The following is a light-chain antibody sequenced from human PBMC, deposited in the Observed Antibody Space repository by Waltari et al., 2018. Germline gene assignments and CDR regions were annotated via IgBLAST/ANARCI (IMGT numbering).Light chain of an antibody. J-gene: IGKJ3*01. CDR1: QSVSSSY. Sequence: EIVLTQSPGTLSLSPGERATLSCRASQSVSSSYLAWYQQKPGQAPRLLIYGASIRATVIPDRFSGSWAGADFTLTISRLEPEDFAVYYCQQYGSSPFTFGPGTKVDI. CDR3: QQYGSSPFT. V-gene: IGKV3-20*01. CDR2: GAS.